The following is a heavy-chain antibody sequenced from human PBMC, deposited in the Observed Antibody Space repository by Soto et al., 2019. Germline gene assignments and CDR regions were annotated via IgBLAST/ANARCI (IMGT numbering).Heavy chain of an antibody. CDR2: IWYDGSNT. V-gene: IGHV3-33*08. D-gene: IGHD2-15*01. CDR1: GVTCSGYA. CDR3: ARDFGYCSGGSCYSDGLDAFDI. J-gene: IGHJ3*02. Sequence: PGGSLRLSCAASGVTCSGYAMYWVRQAPGKGLEWVSAIWYDGSNTYYADSVKGRFTISRDNSKNTLYLQMNSLRAEDTAVYYCARDFGYCSGGSCYSDGLDAFDIWGQGTMVTVSS.